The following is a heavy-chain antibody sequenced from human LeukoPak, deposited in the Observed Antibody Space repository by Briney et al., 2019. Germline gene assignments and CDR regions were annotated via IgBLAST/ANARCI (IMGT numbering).Heavy chain of an antibody. V-gene: IGHV3-20*01. CDR1: GFTFDDYG. J-gene: IGHJ6*02. CDR3: AREILTGYSPYYYCGMDV. D-gene: IGHD3-9*01. Sequence: PGGSLRLSCAASGFTFDDYGMSWVRQAPGKGLEWVSGINWNGGSTGYADSVKGRFTISRDNAKNSLYLQMNSLRAEDTALYHCAREILTGYSPYYYCGMDVWGQGTTVTVSS. CDR2: INWNGGST.